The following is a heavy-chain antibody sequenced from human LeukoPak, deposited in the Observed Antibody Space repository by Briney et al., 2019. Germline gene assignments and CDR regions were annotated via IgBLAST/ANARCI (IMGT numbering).Heavy chain of an antibody. CDR2: IYHSGST. J-gene: IGHJ4*02. V-gene: IGHV4-30-2*01. Sequence: SETLSLTCAVSGGSISSGGYSWSWIRQPPGKGLEWIGYIYHSGSTYYNPSLKSRVTISVDGSKNQFSLKLSSVTAADTAVYYCARDLGGESDYWGQGTLVTVSS. CDR1: GGSISSGGYS. D-gene: IGHD3-16*01. CDR3: ARDLGGESDY.